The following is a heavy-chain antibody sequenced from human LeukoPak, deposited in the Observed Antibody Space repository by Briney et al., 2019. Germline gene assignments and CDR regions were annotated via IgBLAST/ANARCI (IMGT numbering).Heavy chain of an antibody. Sequence: SETLSLTCTVSGGSISSNYWSWIRQPPGKGLEWIGYIYYSGSTNYNPSLKSRVTISVDTSKNQFSLKLSSVSAADTAVYYCARGSFRVRGGYYYYYMDVWGKGTTVTISS. D-gene: IGHD3-10*01. CDR1: GGSISSNY. CDR3: ARGSFRVRGGYYYYYMDV. CDR2: IYYSGST. V-gene: IGHV4-59*01. J-gene: IGHJ6*03.